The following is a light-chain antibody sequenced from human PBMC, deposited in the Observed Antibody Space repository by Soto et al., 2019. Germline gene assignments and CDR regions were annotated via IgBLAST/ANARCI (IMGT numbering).Light chain of an antibody. J-gene: IGKJ5*01. CDR3: QQFKSYPIT. CDR1: QGSSSD. V-gene: IGKV1-9*01. CDR2: AAS. Sequence: DIQLTQSPSFLSASVGDRVTITCRASQGSSSDLAWYQQNPGKAPKLLIYAASTWQNGVPSTFSGSGSGTEFTLTISSLQPEDFGTYYCQQFKSYPITFGQGTRLEIK.